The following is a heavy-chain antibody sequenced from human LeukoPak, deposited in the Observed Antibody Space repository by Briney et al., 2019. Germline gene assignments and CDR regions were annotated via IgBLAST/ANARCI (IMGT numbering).Heavy chain of an antibody. D-gene: IGHD3-16*02. J-gene: IGHJ4*02. Sequence: SETLSLTCAVYGGSFSGYIWSWICQGPGKGLGWIGEISHGGSTNYNPSLKSRVTISVDTSKNQISLRLSSVTAADTAVYYCATQPIWGSYRPFDYWGQGTLVTVSS. CDR2: ISHGGST. CDR3: ATQPIWGSYRPFDY. CDR1: GGSFSGYI. V-gene: IGHV4-34*01.